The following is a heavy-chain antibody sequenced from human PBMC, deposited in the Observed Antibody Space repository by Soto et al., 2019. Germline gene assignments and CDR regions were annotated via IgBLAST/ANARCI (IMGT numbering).Heavy chain of an antibody. CDR3: ARDGGYCSSTSCSGDYGMDV. CDR1: GFTFSSYS. CDR2: ISSSSSYI. D-gene: IGHD2-2*01. V-gene: IGHV3-21*01. Sequence: EVQLVESGGGLVKPGGSLRLSCAASGFTFSSYSMNWVRQAPGKGLEWVSSISSSSSYIYYADSVKGRFTISRDNAKNSLYLQMNSLRAEDTAVYYCARDGGYCSSTSCSGDYGMDVWGQGTTVTVSS. J-gene: IGHJ6*02.